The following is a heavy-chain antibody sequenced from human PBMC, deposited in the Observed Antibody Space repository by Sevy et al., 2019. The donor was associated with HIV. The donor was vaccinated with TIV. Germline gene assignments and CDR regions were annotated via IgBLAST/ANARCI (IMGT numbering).Heavy chain of an antibody. CDR1: GFTFTRYA. D-gene: IGHD3-16*01. J-gene: IGHJ4*02. CDR3: AGGPPLGPPWGSFYF. Sequence: GGSLRLSCEASGFTFTRYAFHWVRQAPGKGLEWVAVVSKEGTNKYYADSVKGRFTISRDNSRNTLYLQMQSLRAGHPAGQFCAGGPPLGPPWGSFYFRGQGTLVTGPS. V-gene: IGHV3-30-3*01. CDR2: VSKEGTNK.